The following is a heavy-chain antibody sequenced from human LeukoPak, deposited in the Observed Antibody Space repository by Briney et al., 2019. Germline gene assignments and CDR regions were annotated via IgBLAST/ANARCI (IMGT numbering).Heavy chain of an antibody. J-gene: IGHJ3*02. Sequence: SETLSLTCTVSGGSISSYYLSWIRQPPGKGLEWIGYIYYSVSTNYKPYLESRVTISVDTSKNQFSLKLSSMTAADTAVYYCAREGYCSTTSCQLGNAFDIWGKGTIVTVSS. V-gene: IGHV4-59*01. CDR3: AREGYCSTTSCQLGNAFDI. CDR2: IYYSVST. CDR1: GGSISSYY. D-gene: IGHD2-2*01.